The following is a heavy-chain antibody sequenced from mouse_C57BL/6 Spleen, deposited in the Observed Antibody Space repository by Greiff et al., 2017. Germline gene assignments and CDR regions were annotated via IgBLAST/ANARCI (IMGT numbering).Heavy chain of an antibody. J-gene: IGHJ2*01. V-gene: IGHV14-3*01. CDR1: GFNFKYTY. CDR2: IDPANGNT. CDR3: ARGRSGYVNCLDY. D-gene: IGHD3-2*02. Sequence: EVQLQQSVAELVRPGASVKLSCTASGFNFKYTYMHWVQQRPEQGLEWIGRIDPANGNTKYAQKFQGKGTITADTSSNTAYLQLSSLTSEDTAIYYYARGRSGYVNCLDYWGQGTTLTVSS.